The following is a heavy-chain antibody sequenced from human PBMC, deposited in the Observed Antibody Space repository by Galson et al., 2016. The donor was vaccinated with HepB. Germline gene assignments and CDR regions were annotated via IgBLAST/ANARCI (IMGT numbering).Heavy chain of an antibody. D-gene: IGHD3-10*01. V-gene: IGHV3-15*01. CDR1: GFSFSNAW. J-gene: IGHJ6*02. CDR2: IKSKRDGGTT. CDR3: TTDRGPPPTYYYYYGLDV. Sequence: SLRLSCAASGFSFSNAWMSWVRQAPGKGLEWVGRIKSKRDGGTTDYAAPVKGRFTISRDDSTNTLYLQMNSLRTEDTAVYYCTTDRGPPPTYYYYYGLDVWGQGTTVTVSS.